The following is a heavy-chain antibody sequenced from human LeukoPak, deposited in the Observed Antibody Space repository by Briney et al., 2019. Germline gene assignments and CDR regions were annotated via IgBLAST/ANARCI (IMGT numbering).Heavy chain of an antibody. CDR1: GYSISTYY. Sequence: SETLSLTCTVSGYSISTYYWSWIRQPLGKELEWIAYFSYSGATTYNPSLKSRVTISPDMSKNQFSLTLNSVTAADTAVYYCARGGYSYGSFRLYFDYWGQGILVTVSS. CDR3: ARGGYSYGSFRLYFDY. J-gene: IGHJ4*02. V-gene: IGHV4-59*01. D-gene: IGHD5-18*01. CDR2: FSYSGAT.